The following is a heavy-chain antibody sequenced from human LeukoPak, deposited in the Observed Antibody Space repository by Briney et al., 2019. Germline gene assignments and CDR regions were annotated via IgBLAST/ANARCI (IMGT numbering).Heavy chain of an antibody. CDR1: GFTFRSYW. CDR2: INQDGSGK. CDR3: ARGEVRQLAY. Sequence: GGSLRLSCAASGFTFRSYWLSWVRQAPGKGLEWVANINQDGSGKYYVDSVKGRFTISRDNAKNSLYLQMNSLRAEDTAVNYCARGEVRQLAYWGQGTLVIVSS. V-gene: IGHV3-7*01. D-gene: IGHD6-13*01. J-gene: IGHJ4*02.